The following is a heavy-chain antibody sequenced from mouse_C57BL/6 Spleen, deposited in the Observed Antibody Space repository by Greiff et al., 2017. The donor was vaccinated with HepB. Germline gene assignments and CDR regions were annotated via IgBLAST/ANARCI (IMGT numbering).Heavy chain of an antibody. J-gene: IGHJ2*01. Sequence: EVQLVESGGDLVKPGGSLKLSCAASGFTFSSYGMSWVRQTPDKRLEWVATISSGGSYTYYPDSVKGRFTISRDNAKNTLYLQMSSLKSEDTAMYYCASALITTVVPVYFDYWGQGTTLTVSS. CDR3: ASALITTVVPVYFDY. CDR1: GFTFSSYG. D-gene: IGHD1-1*01. V-gene: IGHV5-6*01. CDR2: ISSGGSYT.